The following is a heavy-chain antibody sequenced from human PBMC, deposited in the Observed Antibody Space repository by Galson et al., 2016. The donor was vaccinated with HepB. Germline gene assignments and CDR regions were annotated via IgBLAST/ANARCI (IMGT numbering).Heavy chain of an antibody. J-gene: IGHJ5*02. CDR3: ARDYFASGSFLP. D-gene: IGHD3-10*01. Sequence: ETLSLTCTVSGGSISTYYWSWIRQPPGKGLEWIGYVFFTGSTNYNPSLKSRVTIAVDTSKNQFSLRLSSVTAADTAVYYCARDYFASGSFLPWGQGTLVTVSS. CDR2: VFFTGST. CDR1: GGSISTYY. V-gene: IGHV4-59*01.